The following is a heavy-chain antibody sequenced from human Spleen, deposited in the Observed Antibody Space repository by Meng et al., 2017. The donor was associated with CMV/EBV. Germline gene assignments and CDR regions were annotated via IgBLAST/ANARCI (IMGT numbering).Heavy chain of an antibody. J-gene: IGHJ5*02. Sequence: GSLRLSCTVSGYSISSGYYWGWIRQPPGKGLEWIGSIYHSGSTYYNPSLKSRVTISVDTSKNQFSLKLSSVTAADTAVYYCARDPLTGISSWGQETLVTVSS. CDR2: IYHSGST. CDR1: GYSISSGYY. CDR3: ARDPLTGISS. D-gene: IGHD7-27*01. V-gene: IGHV4-38-2*02.